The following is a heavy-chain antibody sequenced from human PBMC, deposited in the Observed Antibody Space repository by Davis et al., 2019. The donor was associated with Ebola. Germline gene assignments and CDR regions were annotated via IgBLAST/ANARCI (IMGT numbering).Heavy chain of an antibody. Sequence: GESLKISCAASGFTFSSYEMNWVCQAPGKGLEWVSYISSSGSTIYYADSVKGRFTISRDNAKNSLYLQMNSLRAEDTAVYYCARGYYDFWSGYRIPIWYFDYWGQGTRVTVSS. CDR1: GFTFSSYE. J-gene: IGHJ4*02. CDR2: ISSSGSTI. CDR3: ARGYYDFWSGYRIPIWYFDY. D-gene: IGHD3-3*01. V-gene: IGHV3-48*03.